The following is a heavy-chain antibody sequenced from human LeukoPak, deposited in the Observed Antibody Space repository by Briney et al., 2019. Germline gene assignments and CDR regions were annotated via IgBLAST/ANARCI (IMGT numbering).Heavy chain of an antibody. CDR2: IYYSGST. CDR1: GGSISSYY. Sequence: PSETLSLTCTVSGGSISSYYWSWIRQPPGKGLEWIGYIYYSGSTNYNPSLKSRVTISVDTSKNQFSLRLNSVTAADTAVYYCARDRGSYGDYDYWGQGTLVTVSS. J-gene: IGHJ4*02. CDR3: ARDRGSYGDYDY. V-gene: IGHV4-59*12. D-gene: IGHD4-17*01.